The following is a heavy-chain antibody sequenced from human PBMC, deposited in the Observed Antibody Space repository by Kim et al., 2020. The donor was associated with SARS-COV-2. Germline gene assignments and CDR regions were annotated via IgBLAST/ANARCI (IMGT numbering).Heavy chain of an antibody. V-gene: IGHV4-34*01. J-gene: IGHJ4*01. CDR1: GGSFSGYY. Sequence: SETLSLTCAVYGGSFSGYYWSWIRQPPGKGLEWIGDINHSGNTYYNPSLLSRVTILVDTSKSQFSLRLSFVTAADTAIYYCAKVAFSQGLRREDDYWGQG. CDR2: INHSGNT. CDR3: AKVAFSQGLRREDDY.